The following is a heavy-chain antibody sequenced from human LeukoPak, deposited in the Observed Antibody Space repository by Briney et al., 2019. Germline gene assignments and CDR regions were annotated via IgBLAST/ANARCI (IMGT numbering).Heavy chain of an antibody. CDR3: ARGWGYYYGSGSYRRSNYFDY. Sequence: SETLSLTCTVSGDSISSSSYYWGWIRQPPGKGLEWIGSIYYSGSTYYNPSLKSRVTISVDTSKNQFSLKLSSVTAADTAVYYCARGWGYYYGSGSYRRSNYFDYWGQGTLVTVSS. CDR2: IYYSGST. V-gene: IGHV4-39*07. CDR1: GDSISSSSYY. D-gene: IGHD3-10*01. J-gene: IGHJ4*02.